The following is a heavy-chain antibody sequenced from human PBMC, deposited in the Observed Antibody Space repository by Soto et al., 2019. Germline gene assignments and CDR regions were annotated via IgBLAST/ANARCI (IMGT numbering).Heavy chain of an antibody. CDR2: ISSSSSYT. V-gene: IGHV3-11*06. Sequence: GGSLRLSWAASGFTFSDYYMSWIRQAPGKGLEWVSYISSSSSYTNYADSVKGRFTISRDNAKNSLYLQMNSLRAEDTAVYYCARLSISVDSSSSSGRSAHFDYWGQGTLVTVSS. CDR1: GFTFSDYY. CDR3: ARLSISVDSSSSSGRSAHFDY. J-gene: IGHJ4*02. D-gene: IGHD6-6*01.